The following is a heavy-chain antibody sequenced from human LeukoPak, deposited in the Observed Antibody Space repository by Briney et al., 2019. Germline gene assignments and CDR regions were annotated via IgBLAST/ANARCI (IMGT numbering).Heavy chain of an antibody. V-gene: IGHV5-51*01. D-gene: IGHD3-22*01. Sequence: GESLKISCQGSGYSFTSYWIGWVRQMPGKGLEWMGIIYPGDSDTRYSPSFQGQVTISADKSISTAYLQWSSLKASDTAMYYCARHGRPYYDSSGYEYYFDYWGQGTLVTVSS. CDR2: IYPGDSDT. CDR1: GYSFTSYW. J-gene: IGHJ4*02. CDR3: ARHGRPYYDSSGYEYYFDY.